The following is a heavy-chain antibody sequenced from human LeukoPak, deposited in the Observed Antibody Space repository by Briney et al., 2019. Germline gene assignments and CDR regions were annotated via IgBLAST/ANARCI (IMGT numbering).Heavy chain of an antibody. CDR2: INPNSGGT. CDR1: GYTFTGYY. Sequence: ASVKVSCKASGYTFTGYYVHWVRQAPGQGLEWMGWINPNSGGTNYAQKFQGRVTMTRDTSISTAYMELSRLRSDDTAVYYCARVANVLLWFGDLDYWGQGTLVTVSS. V-gene: IGHV1-2*02. J-gene: IGHJ4*02. D-gene: IGHD3-10*01. CDR3: ARVANVLLWFGDLDY.